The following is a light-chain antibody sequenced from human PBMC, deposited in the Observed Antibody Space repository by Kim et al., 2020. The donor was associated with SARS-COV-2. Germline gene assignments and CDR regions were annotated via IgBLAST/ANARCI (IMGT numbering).Light chain of an antibody. CDR2: ETS. Sequence: DIQMTQSPSTLSASVGDRVTITCRASQSVGTWLAWYQHKPGKAPKFLIYETSTLESGVPVRFSGSGSGTEFTLTISNLQPDDFATYDCQKYNSAPLTFGGGTKVDIK. CDR3: QKYNSAPLT. V-gene: IGKV1-5*03. J-gene: IGKJ4*01. CDR1: QSVGTW.